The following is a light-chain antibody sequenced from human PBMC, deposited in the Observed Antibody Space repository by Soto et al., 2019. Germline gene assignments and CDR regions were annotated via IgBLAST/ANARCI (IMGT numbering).Light chain of an antibody. CDR3: QQYNDWPRT. V-gene: IGKV3-15*01. CDR2: SAS. Sequence: EIVMTQSPATLSVSPGERASLSCRASQSISNNLAWYQQRPGQAPRLLIYSASTRAIGSPARFRGSGSGTQFTLTISSLQSEDFAVYYCQQYNDWPRTFGQGTKVDIK. CDR1: QSISNN. J-gene: IGKJ1*01.